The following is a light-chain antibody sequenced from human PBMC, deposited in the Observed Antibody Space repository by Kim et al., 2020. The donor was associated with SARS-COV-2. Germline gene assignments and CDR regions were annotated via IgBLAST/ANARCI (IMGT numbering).Light chain of an antibody. V-gene: IGKV3-20*01. CDR3: QHYEDSHRT. CDR1: QAIVMNF. Sequence: EIVLTQSPGTLSLSPGERDTLSCRASQAIVMNFLAWYQQKPGQAPRLLIYGTITRATGIPDRFSGSGSGTDFTLTISRLEPEDFAEYYCQHYEDSHRTFCQGTKVDIK. J-gene: IGKJ1*01. CDR2: GTI.